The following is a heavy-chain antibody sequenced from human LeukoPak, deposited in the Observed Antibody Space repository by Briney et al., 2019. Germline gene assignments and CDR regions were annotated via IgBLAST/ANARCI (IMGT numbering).Heavy chain of an antibody. V-gene: IGHV3-23*01. CDR1: GFTFSSYG. CDR3: ARDLTDYYDSSGHDY. Sequence: GSLRLSCAASGFTFSSYGMSWVRPAPGKGLEWVSAISGSGGSTYYADSVKGRFTISRDNSKNTLYLQMNSLRAEDTAVYYCARDLTDYYDSSGHDYWGQGTLVTVSS. J-gene: IGHJ4*02. D-gene: IGHD3-22*01. CDR2: ISGSGGST.